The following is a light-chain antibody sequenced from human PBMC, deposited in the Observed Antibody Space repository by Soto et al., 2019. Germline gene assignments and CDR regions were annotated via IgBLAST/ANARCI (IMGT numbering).Light chain of an antibody. V-gene: IGLV2-14*01. CDR2: EVS. CDR3: SSYTGTNTWV. Sequence: QSALTQPASVSGSPGQSITISCTGTSSDIGAYNYVSWYQQHPGKAPKLIFYEVSNRPSGVSDRFSGSKSGNTASLTISGLQAEDEADYYCSSYTGTNTWVFGGGTKVTVL. CDR1: SSDIGAYNY. J-gene: IGLJ3*02.